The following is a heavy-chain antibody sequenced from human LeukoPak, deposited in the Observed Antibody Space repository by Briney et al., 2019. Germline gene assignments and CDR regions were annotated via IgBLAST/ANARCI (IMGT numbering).Heavy chain of an antibody. J-gene: IGHJ3*02. CDR2: ISSSGSTI. CDR1: GFTFSDYY. CDR3: AREVQEFGYSSSDDAFDI. V-gene: IGHV3-11*01. Sequence: PGGSLRLSCAASGFTFSDYYMSWIRQAPGKGLEWVSYISSSGSTIYYADSVKGRFTISRDNAKNSLYLQMNSLRAEDTAVYYCAREVQEFGYSSSDDAFDIWGQGTMVTVSS. D-gene: IGHD6-6*01.